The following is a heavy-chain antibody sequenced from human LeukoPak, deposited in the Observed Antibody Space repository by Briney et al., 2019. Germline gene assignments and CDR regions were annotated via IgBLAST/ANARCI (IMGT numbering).Heavy chain of an antibody. CDR2: INPNSGGT. CDR1: GYTFTGYY. J-gene: IGHJ4*02. CDR3: ARDITKRWLQLSPFDY. D-gene: IGHD5-24*01. V-gene: IGHV1-2*02. Sequence: ASVKVSCKASGYTFTGYYMHWVRQAPGQGLEWMGWINPNSGGTNYAQKFQGRVTMTRDTSISTAYMELSRLRSDDAAVYDCARDITKRWLQLSPFDYWGQGTLVTVSS.